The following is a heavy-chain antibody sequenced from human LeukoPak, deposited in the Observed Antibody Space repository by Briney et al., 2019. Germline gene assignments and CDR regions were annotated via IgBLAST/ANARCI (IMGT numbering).Heavy chain of an antibody. V-gene: IGHV3-7*03. CDR1: GFTFSSHW. D-gene: IGHD3-10*01. J-gene: IGHJ4*02. Sequence: GGSLRLSCAASGFTFSSHWMNWVRQAPGRGLEWVASVKRDGSKEYYVDSVKGRFTISRDNAKNSLTLQMNSLTAEDTAVYYCPRETMVRGVLTGYYFDYWGQGTLVTVSS. CDR3: PRETMVRGVLTGYYFDY. CDR2: VKRDGSKE.